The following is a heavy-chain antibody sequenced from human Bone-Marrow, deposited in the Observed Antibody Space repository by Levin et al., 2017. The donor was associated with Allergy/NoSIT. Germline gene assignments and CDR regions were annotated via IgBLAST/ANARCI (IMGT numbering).Heavy chain of an antibody. Sequence: SETLSLTCSVSGGSISNSYWSWIRQAPGKGLEWIGYIKNSGTTKYNPSLNSRVTISADTSKNQVSLRQTSGTAADTAVYYYASLGYTISYYDYAMDVWGQGTTVTVSS. CDR1: GGSISNSY. J-gene: IGHJ6*02. V-gene: IGHV4-59*01. CDR2: IKNSGTT. D-gene: IGHD5-12*01. CDR3: ASLGYTISYYDYAMDV.